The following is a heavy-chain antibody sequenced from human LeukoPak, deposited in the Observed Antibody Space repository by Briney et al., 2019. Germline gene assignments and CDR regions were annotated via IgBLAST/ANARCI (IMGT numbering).Heavy chain of an antibody. CDR3: AREGEGIAAAGTLLVYFDY. Sequence: SVKVSCKASGDTFTSYGISWVRQAPGQGLEWLARIIPVFGTTNYARKFRGGVTVSTDDSTSTAFLELSSLTPEDTAVYYCAREGEGIAAAGTLLVYFDYWGQGTLVTVSS. D-gene: IGHD6-13*01. CDR2: IIPVFGTT. J-gene: IGHJ4*02. CDR1: GDTFTSYG. V-gene: IGHV1-69*05.